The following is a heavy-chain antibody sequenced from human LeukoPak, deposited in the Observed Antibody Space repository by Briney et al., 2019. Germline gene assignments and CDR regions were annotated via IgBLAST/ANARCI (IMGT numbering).Heavy chain of an antibody. Sequence: PGGTLRLSCAASGFTFSSYWMHWVRQGPGRGLLWVSRINTDGRTISYADSVKGRFAISRDNAKNTLYLQMNSLTAEDTAVYYCARGYYDSSGNTLGGYWGQGTLDTVSS. CDR2: INTDGRTI. J-gene: IGHJ4*02. D-gene: IGHD3-22*01. CDR3: ARGYYDSSGNTLGGY. CDR1: GFTFSSYW. V-gene: IGHV3-74*01.